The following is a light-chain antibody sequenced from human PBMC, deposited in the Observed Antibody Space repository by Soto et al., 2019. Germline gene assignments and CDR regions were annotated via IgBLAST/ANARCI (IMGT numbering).Light chain of an antibody. CDR3: LQDYNYPLT. CDR1: QGIRND. Sequence: AIQMTQSPSSLSASVGDRVTITCRASQGIRNDLGWYQQKPGKAPKLLIYAASSLQDGVPSRFSGAGSGTDFTRTISSRQPEDCATDFCLQDYNYPLTFGGGTKVEIK. V-gene: IGKV1-6*01. J-gene: IGKJ4*01. CDR2: AAS.